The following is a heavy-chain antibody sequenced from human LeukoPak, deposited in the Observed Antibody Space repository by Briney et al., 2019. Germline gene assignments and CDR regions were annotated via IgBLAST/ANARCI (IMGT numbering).Heavy chain of an antibody. D-gene: IGHD2-2*01. CDR3: ARWIHCSSTSCSYYFDY. CDR2: INPNSGGT. V-gene: IGHV1-2*02. Sequence: ASVKVSCKASGYTFTGYYMHWVRQAPGQGLEWMGWINPNSGGTNYAQKFQGRVTMTRDTSISTVYMELSRLRSDDTAVYYCARWIHCSSTSCSYYFDYWGQGTLVTVSS. J-gene: IGHJ4*02. CDR1: GYTFTGYY.